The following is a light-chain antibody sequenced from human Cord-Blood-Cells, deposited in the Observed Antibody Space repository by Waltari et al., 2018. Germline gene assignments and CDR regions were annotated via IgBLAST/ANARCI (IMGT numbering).Light chain of an antibody. CDR2: AAS. J-gene: IGKJ1*01. CDR3: QQYYSYPPT. Sequence: AIRMTPSPSSFSASTGDRVPITCPASQGTSSYLAWYQQKPGKAPKLLIYAASTLQSGVPSRFSGSGSGTDFTLTISCLQSEDFATYYCQQYYSYPPTFGQGTKVEIK. CDR1: QGTSSY. V-gene: IGKV1-8*01.